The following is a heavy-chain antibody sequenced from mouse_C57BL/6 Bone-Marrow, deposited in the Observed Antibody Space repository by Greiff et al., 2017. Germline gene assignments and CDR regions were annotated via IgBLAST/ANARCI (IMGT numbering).Heavy chain of an antibody. J-gene: IGHJ2*01. Sequence: LQESGPELVKPGASVKISCTASGYSFTSYYIHWVKQRPGQGLEWIGWIYPGSGNTKYNEKFKGKATLTADTPSSTAYMQLSSLTSEDSAVYYCATVPRYYFDYWGQGTTLTVSS. CDR2: IYPGSGNT. CDR1: GYSFTSYY. D-gene: IGHD5-1*01. CDR3: ATVPRYYFDY. V-gene: IGHV1-66*01.